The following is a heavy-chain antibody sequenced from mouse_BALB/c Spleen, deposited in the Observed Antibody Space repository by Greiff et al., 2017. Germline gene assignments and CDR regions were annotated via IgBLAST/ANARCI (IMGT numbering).Heavy chain of an antibody. CDR1: GFTFSSYG. V-gene: IGHV5-6-3*01. CDR3: ARDGDYDGFAY. CDR2: INSNGGST. J-gene: IGHJ3*01. D-gene: IGHD2-4*01. Sequence: EVQLVESGGGLVQPGGSRKLSCAASGFTFSSYGMSWVRQTPDKRLELVATINSNGGSTYYPDSVKGRFTISRDNAKNTLYLQMSSLKSEDTAMYYCARDGDYDGFAYWGQGTLVTVSA.